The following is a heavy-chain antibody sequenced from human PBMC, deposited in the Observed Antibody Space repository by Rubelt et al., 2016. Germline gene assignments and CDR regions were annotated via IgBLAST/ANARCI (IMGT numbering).Heavy chain of an antibody. V-gene: IGHV3-23*01. Sequence: EVQVLESGGGLVQPGGSLRLSCAASGFTFSNYAMSWVRQAPGKGLEWVSTIDGGGGSTYYAESVKGRLTISRDNSKNTLYLQMNSRVAEDTAGYFCAKRRVVGATTIGDNWVDPWGQGTLVTVSS. D-gene: IGHD1-26*01. CDR1: GFTFSNYA. J-gene: IGHJ5*02. CDR3: AKRRVVGATTIGDNWVDP. CDR2: IDGGGGST.